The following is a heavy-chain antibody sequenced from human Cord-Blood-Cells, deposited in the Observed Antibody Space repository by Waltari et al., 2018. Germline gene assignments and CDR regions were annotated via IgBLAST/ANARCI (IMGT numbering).Heavy chain of an antibody. CDR3: ARHYSNYWYFDL. CDR1: GFTCSSYW. V-gene: IGHV3-7*01. Sequence: EVQLVESGGGLVQPGGSLRLSCAASGFTCSSYWMSWVRQAPGEGLEWVANIKQDGSEKYYVDSVKGRFTISRDNAKNSLYLQMNSLRAEDTAVYYCARHYSNYWYFDLWGRGTLVTVSS. CDR2: IKQDGSEK. J-gene: IGHJ2*01. D-gene: IGHD4-4*01.